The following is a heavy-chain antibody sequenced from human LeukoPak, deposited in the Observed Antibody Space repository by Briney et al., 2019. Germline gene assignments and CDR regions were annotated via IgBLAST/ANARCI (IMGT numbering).Heavy chain of an antibody. CDR1: GGSISSYY. V-gene: IGHV4-59*01. Sequence: TSETLSLTCTVSGGSISSYYWNWIRQPPGKGLEWIGYINYSGSTSYNPSLKSRITISIDTPKNQFSLKLSSVTAADTAVYYCAREGMTTGEFDPWGQGTLVTVSS. CDR3: AREGMTTGEFDP. D-gene: IGHD4-17*01. J-gene: IGHJ5*02. CDR2: INYSGST.